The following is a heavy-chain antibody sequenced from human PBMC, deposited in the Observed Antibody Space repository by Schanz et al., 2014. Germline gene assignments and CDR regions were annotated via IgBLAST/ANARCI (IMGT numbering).Heavy chain of an antibody. J-gene: IGHJ6*02. Sequence: QVQLVQSGAEVKKPGSSVKVSCKASGYTFSKYNIMWVRQVPGQGLEWLGRIMPLRGIGNNAWKFQDRLTITADKSMNITYMELSSLGTEDTAVYYCTRLRRADPNGFDVWGQGTTXTVS. CDR1: GYTFSKYN. D-gene: IGHD6-19*01. CDR3: TRLRRADPNGFDV. CDR2: IMPLRGIG. V-gene: IGHV1-69*02.